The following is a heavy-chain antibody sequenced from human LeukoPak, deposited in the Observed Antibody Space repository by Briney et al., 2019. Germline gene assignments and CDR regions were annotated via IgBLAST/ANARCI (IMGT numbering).Heavy chain of an antibody. CDR2: IYENGGTT. D-gene: IGHD2-2*01. J-gene: IGHJ5*02. Sequence: GGSLGLSCVGSGFTFRSHAMSWVRQAPEKGLEFVSGIYENGGTTYYADSVKGRFSISRDNSKNTLYLQMNSLRAEDTAVYYCAKSQAWSSTSMNWFDPWGQGTLVTVSS. CDR3: AKSQAWSSTSMNWFDP. CDR1: GFTFRSHA. V-gene: IGHV3-23*01.